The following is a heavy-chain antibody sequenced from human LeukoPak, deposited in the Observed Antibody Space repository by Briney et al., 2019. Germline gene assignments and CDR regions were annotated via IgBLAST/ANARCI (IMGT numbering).Heavy chain of an antibody. J-gene: IGHJ4*02. CDR2: IWYDGSNK. D-gene: IGHD3-22*01. CDR1: GFTFSSYG. CDR3: ARDRGIYYYDSSGYYPFFDY. Sequence: GGSLRLSCAASGFTFSSYGMQWVRQAPGKGLEWVAVIWYDGSNKYYADSVKGRFTISRDNSKNTLYLQMNRLRAEDTAVYYCARDRGIYYYDSSGYYPFFDYWGQGTLVTVSS. V-gene: IGHV3-33*01.